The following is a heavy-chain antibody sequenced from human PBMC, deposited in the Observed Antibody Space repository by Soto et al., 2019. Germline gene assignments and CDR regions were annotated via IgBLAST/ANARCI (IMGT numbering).Heavy chain of an antibody. J-gene: IGHJ4*02. D-gene: IGHD1-1*01. CDR3: AKRYEVQQNSYFDY. CDR1: GFTFSSYA. Sequence: GGSLRLSCSASGFTFSSYAMHWVRQAPGKGLEWVAVISYDGSNKYYADSVKGRFTISRDNSKNTLYVQMNSLRAEDTAVYYCAKRYEVQQNSYFDYWGQGTLVTVSS. V-gene: IGHV3-30*04. CDR2: ISYDGSNK.